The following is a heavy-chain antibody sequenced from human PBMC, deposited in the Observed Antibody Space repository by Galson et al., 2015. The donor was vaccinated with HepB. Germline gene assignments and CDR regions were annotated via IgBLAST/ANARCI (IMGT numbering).Heavy chain of an antibody. CDR3: AKVFPEKTDGWYRQALYYFDS. D-gene: IGHD6-19*01. CDR1: GFPFSYYA. J-gene: IGHJ4*01. Sequence: SLRLSCAASGFPFSYYAMTWVRQAPGKGLEWVSAITPSGDNTYSADSLTGRFSISRDNSKNTVFLQMNSLRADDTAIYFCAKVFPEKTDGWYRQALYYFDSWGHGTWVTVSS. V-gene: IGHV3-23*01. CDR2: ITPSGDNT.